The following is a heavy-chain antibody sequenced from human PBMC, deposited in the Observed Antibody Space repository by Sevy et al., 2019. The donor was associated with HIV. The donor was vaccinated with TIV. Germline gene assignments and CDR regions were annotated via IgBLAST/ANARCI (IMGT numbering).Heavy chain of an antibody. CDR3: AKIGITRYCSSTSCPYYYYYYYMDV. V-gene: IGHV3-30*02. Sequence: GGSLRLSCAASGFTFSSYGMHWVRQAPGKGLEWVAFIRYDGSNKYYADSVKGRFTISRDNSKNTLYLQMNSLRAEDTAVYYCAKIGITRYCSSTSCPYYYYYYYMDVWGKGTTVTGSS. CDR2: IRYDGSNK. J-gene: IGHJ6*03. D-gene: IGHD2-2*01. CDR1: GFTFSSYG.